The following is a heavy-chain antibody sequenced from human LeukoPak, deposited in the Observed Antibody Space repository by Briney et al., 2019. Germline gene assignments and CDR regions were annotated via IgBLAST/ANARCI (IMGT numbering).Heavy chain of an antibody. CDR1: GGSISSGDYY. Sequence: SETLSLTCTVSGGSISSGDYYWSWIRQPPGKGLEWIGYIYYSGSTYYNPSLKSRVTISVDTSKNQFSLKLSSVTAADTAVYYCARGRLAAAGTSYYFDYWGQGTLVTVSS. CDR3: ARGRLAAAGTSYYFDY. D-gene: IGHD6-13*01. V-gene: IGHV4-30-4*08. CDR2: IYYSGST. J-gene: IGHJ4*02.